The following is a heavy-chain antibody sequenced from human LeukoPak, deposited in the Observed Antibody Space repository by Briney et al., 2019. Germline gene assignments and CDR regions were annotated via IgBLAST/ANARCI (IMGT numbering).Heavy chain of an antibody. CDR1: GFTFSGYA. CDR3: AELGITMIGGV. J-gene: IGHJ6*04. CDR2: ISYDGSYK. Sequence: PGGSLRLSCAASGFTFSGYAMHWVRQAPGKGLEWVAFISYDGSYKYYADSVKGRFTISRDNAKNSLYLQMNSLRAEDTAVYYCAELGITMIGGVWGKGTTVTISS. V-gene: IGHV3-30*04. D-gene: IGHD3-10*02.